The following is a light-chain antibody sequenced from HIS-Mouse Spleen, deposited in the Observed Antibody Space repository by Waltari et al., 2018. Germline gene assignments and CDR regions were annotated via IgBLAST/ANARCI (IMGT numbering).Light chain of an antibody. V-gene: IGLV3-10*01. CDR1: ALPKKY. J-gene: IGLJ2*01. Sequence: SYELTQPPSVSVSPGQTARIPCPGSALPKKYPYWYQGKSGQAPVLVIYDDSKRPSGIPERFSGSSSGTMATLTISGAQVEDEADYYCYSTDSSGNHRVFGGGTKLTVL. CDR3: YSTDSSGNHRV. CDR2: DDS.